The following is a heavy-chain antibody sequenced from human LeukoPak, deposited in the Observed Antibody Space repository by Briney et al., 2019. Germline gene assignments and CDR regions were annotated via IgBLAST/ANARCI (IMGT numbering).Heavy chain of an antibody. J-gene: IGHJ4*02. Sequence: GRSLRLSCAASGFTFSSYGMHWVRQAPGKGLEWVAVISYDGSNKYYADSVKGRFTISRDNSKNTLFLQMNSLRAQDTAVYYCARDGGATVTLHPCDYWGQGTLVTVSS. CDR2: ISYDGSNK. V-gene: IGHV3-30*03. D-gene: IGHD4-11*01. CDR1: GFTFSSYG. CDR3: ARDGGATVTLHPCDY.